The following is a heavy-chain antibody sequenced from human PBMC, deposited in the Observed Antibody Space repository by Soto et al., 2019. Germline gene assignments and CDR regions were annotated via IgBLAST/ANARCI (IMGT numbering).Heavy chain of an antibody. CDR1: CYSFTNKE. Sequence: SGNVSCKASCYSFTNKEITWARQAPVRGLEWMGRITPSNGHTNYAQGLQGRVTMTTDTSTSTAYMELRRLRSDDTAVYYCAREVRGSVFASRHRGMDVWGPGTKVTVYS. V-gene: IGHV1-18*01. D-gene: IGHD3-10*01. CDR2: ITPSNGHT. CDR3: AREVRGSVFASRHRGMDV. J-gene: IGHJ6*02.